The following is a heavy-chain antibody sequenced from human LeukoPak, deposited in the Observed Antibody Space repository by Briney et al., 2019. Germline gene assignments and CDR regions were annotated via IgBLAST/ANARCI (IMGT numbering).Heavy chain of an antibody. CDR2: IYYSGST. CDR3: ARGGRRDGYNFRY. V-gene: IGHV4-59*01. D-gene: IGHD5-24*01. Sequence: PSETLSLTCTVSGGSISSYYWSWIRQPPGKGLEWIGYIYYSGSTNYSPSLKSRVTISVDTSKNQFSLKLSSVTAADTAVYYCARGGRRDGYNFRYWGQGTLVTVSS. J-gene: IGHJ4*02. CDR1: GGSISSYY.